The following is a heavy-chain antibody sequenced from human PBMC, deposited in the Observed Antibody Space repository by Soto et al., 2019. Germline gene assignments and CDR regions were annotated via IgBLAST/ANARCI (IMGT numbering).Heavy chain of an antibody. CDR2: INHSGST. CDR1: GGSFSGYY. Sequence: QVQLQQWGAGLLKPSETLSLTCAVYGGSFSGYYWSWIRQPPGKGLEWIGEINHSGSTNYNPSLKSRVTISVDTSKNQFSLKLSSVTAADTAVYYCARGPPGTGDSSPFDYWGQGTLVTVSS. J-gene: IGHJ4*02. D-gene: IGHD2-21*01. V-gene: IGHV4-34*01. CDR3: ARGPPGTGDSSPFDY.